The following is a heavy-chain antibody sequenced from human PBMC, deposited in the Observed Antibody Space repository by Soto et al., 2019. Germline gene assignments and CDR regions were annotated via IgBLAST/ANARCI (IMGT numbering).Heavy chain of an antibody. J-gene: IGHJ3*01. V-gene: IGHV3-15*01. D-gene: IGHD3-10*01. CDR3: TTDGPFGGVAVAFHF. CDR1: GLTFSEPW. CDR2: IKSKAGGGAI. Sequence: PLRSKRLCNAASGLTFSEPWMSCVRQTPGKGLEWVGRIKSKAGGGAIDYAAPVKGRFTISRDDSKDTLYLQINSLKTEDTAVYYCTTDGPFGGVAVAFHFWGHGTMVTVSS.